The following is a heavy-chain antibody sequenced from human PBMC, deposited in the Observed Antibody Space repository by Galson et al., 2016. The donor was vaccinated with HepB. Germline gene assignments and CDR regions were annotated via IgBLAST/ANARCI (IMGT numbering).Heavy chain of an antibody. CDR3: ASHCGGDCYENLADAFDI. CDR2: VYYTGTT. J-gene: IGHJ3*02. V-gene: IGHV4-39*01. Sequence: SETLSLTCTVSSGSINSRYYWGWIRQPPGKGLEWIGSVYYTGTTYYDPSLKSRVSISVDTSMNQFSLRLTSVTAADTAVYYCASHCGGDCYENLADAFDIWGQGTMVTVSS. D-gene: IGHD2-21*01. CDR1: SGSINSRYY.